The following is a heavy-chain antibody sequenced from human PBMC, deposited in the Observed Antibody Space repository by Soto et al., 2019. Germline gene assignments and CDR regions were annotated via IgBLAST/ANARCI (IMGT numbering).Heavy chain of an antibody. CDR2: IYYSGST. CDR3: ATRDAMVRGITITYFDY. D-gene: IGHD3-10*01. J-gene: IGHJ4*02. V-gene: IGHV4-39*01. CDR1: GGSISSSSYY. Sequence: SETLSLTCTVSGGSISSSSYYWGWIRQPPGKGLEWIGSIYYSGSTYYNPSLKSRVTISVDTSKNQFSLKLSSVTAADTAVYYCATRDAMVRGITITYFDYWGQGTLVTVSS.